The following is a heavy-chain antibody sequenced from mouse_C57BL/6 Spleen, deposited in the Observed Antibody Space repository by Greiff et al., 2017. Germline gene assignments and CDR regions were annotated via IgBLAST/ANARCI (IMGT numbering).Heavy chain of an antibody. V-gene: IGHV1-69*01. J-gene: IGHJ3*01. CDR2: IDPSDSYT. CDR3: ARGIYGYDGAWVAY. CDR1: GYTFTSYW. Sequence: QVQLQQPGAELVMPGASVKLSCKASGYTFTSYWMHWVKQRPGQGLEWIGEIDPSDSYTNYNQKFKGKSTLTVDKSSSTAYMQLSSLTSEDSAVYYCARGIYGYDGAWVAYWGQGTLVTVSA. D-gene: IGHD2-2*01.